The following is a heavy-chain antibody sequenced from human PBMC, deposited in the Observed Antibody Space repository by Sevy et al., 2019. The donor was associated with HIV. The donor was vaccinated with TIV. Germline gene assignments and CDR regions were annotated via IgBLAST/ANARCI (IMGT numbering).Heavy chain of an antibody. J-gene: IGHJ6*02. V-gene: IGHV3-30-3*01. D-gene: IGHD6-6*01. CDR2: ISYDGNNR. CDR1: GFTFSSYG. Sequence: GGSLRLSCAASGFTFSSYGVNWVLQAPGKGLEWVAVISYDGNNRYYADSVKGRFTISRDNSKNTLYLQMNSLRADDTAVYYCARGLAALPGYYYGMDVWGLGTTVTVSS. CDR3: ARGLAALPGYYYGMDV.